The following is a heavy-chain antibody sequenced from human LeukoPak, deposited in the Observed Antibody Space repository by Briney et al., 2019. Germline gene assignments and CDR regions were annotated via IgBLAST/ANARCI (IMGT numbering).Heavy chain of an antibody. D-gene: IGHD2-21*02. Sequence: GGSLRLSCAASGFTFNTYGMKWVRQAPGKGLEWVAYIRHDGSNKHYADSVKGRFTISRDNSKNTLYLQMNSLRPEDTAVYYCAPRFESTAIDRTGKVHWGQGTLVTVSS. CDR1: GFTFNTYG. V-gene: IGHV3-30*02. J-gene: IGHJ4*02. CDR3: APRFESTAIDRTGKVH. CDR2: IRHDGSNK.